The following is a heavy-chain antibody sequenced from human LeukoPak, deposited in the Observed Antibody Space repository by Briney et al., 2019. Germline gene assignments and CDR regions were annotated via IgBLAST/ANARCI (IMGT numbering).Heavy chain of an antibody. CDR1: GGSFSGYY. D-gene: IGHD3-3*01. CDR2: INHSGST. V-gene: IGHV4-34*01. CDR3: ARVGYDFWSGYHIDY. J-gene: IGHJ4*02. Sequence: NPSETLSLTCAVYGGSFSGYYWSWIRQPPGKGLEWIGEINHSGSTNYNPSLKSRVTISVDTSKNQFSLKLSSVTAADTAVYNCARVGYDFWSGYHIDYWGQGTLVTVSS.